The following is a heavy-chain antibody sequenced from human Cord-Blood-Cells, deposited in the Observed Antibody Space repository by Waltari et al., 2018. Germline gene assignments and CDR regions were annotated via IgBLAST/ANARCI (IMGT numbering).Heavy chain of an antibody. CDR1: GGPISSSSYY. CDR3: ARRTAARSGAFDI. D-gene: IGHD5-18*01. Sequence: QLQLQESGPGLVKPSETLSLTCTVSGGPISSSSYYWGWLRQPPGKGLEWIGSIYYSGSTYYNPSLKSRVTISVDTSKNQFSLKLSSVTAADTAVYYCARRTAARSGAFDIWGQGTMVTVSS. V-gene: IGHV4-39*07. CDR2: IYYSGST. J-gene: IGHJ3*02.